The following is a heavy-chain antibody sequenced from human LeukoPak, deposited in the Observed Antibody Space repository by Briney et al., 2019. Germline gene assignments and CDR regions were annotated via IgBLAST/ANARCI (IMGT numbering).Heavy chain of an antibody. CDR3: ARDTIGSGRFDI. Sequence: ASVKVSCKASGGTFSSYAISWVRQAPGRGLEWMGGIIPIFGTANYAQKFQGRVTITTDESTSTAYMELSSLRSEDTAVYYCARDTIGSGRFDIWGQGTMVTVSS. V-gene: IGHV1-69*05. CDR2: IIPIFGTA. CDR1: GGTFSSYA. D-gene: IGHD2-15*01. J-gene: IGHJ3*02.